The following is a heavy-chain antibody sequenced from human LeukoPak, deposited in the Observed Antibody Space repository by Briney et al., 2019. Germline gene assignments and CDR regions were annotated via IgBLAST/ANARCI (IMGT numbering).Heavy chain of an antibody. CDR3: ARGGSSGWYNYYYYYVDV. CDR1: GFTVSSNY. J-gene: IGHJ6*03. CDR2: IYSGGST. V-gene: IGHV3-53*01. Sequence: PGGSLRLSCAASGFTVSSNYMSWVRQAPGKGLEWVSIIYSGGSTFYADSVKGRFTISRDNSKNTLYLQMNSLRAEDTAVYYCARGGSSGWYNYYYYYVDVWGKGTTVTISS. D-gene: IGHD6-19*01.